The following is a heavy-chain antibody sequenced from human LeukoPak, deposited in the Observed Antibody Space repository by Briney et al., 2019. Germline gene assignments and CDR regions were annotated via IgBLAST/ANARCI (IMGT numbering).Heavy chain of an antibody. D-gene: IGHD5-18*01. CDR2: ISSSSSYI. J-gene: IGHJ4*02. V-gene: IGHV3-21*01. Sequence: GGSLRLSCAASGFTFSSYTMNWVRQAPGKGLEWVSSISSSSSYIYYADSVKGRFTISRDNAKNSLHLQMNSLRAEDTAVYYCARRASSERGHSYGLDYWGQGTLVTVSS. CDR1: GFTFSSYT. CDR3: ARRASSERGHSYGLDY.